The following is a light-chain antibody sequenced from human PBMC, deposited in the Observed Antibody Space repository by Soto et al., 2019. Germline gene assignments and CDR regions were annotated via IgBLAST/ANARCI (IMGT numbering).Light chain of an antibody. J-gene: IGKJ5*01. V-gene: IGKV1-9*01. CDR1: QGISSY. CDR2: AAS. CDR3: QHYVERSPIT. Sequence: DIQMTQSPSSLSASVGDRVTITCRASQGISSYLAWYQQKPGKAPKLLIYAASTLQSGVPSRFSGSGSGTDFTLTISRLEPEDFALYYCQHYVERSPITFGQGTRLEIK.